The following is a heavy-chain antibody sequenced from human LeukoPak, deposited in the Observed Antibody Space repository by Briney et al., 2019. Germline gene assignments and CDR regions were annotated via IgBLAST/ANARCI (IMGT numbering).Heavy chain of an antibody. Sequence: SVKVSCKASGGTFSSFAISWVRQAPGQGLEWMGRIIPIFGTANYAQKFQGRVTITTDESTSTAYMELSSLRSEDTAVYYCARDYELWQVFDLWGRGTLVTVSS. V-gene: IGHV1-69*05. CDR3: ARDYELWQVFDL. CDR1: GGTFSSFA. J-gene: IGHJ2*01. CDR2: IIPIFGTA. D-gene: IGHD5-18*01.